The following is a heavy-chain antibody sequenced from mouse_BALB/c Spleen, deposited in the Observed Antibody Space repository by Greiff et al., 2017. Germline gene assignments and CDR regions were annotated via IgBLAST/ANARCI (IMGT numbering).Heavy chain of an antibody. J-gene: IGHJ3*01. D-gene: IGHD2-1*01. V-gene: IGHV14-3*02. CDR3: ARNFYGNTLAY. CDR1: GFNIKDTY. CDR2: IDPANGNT. Sequence: VQLQQSGAELVKPGASVKLSCTASGFNIKDTYMHWVKQRPEQGLEWIGRIDPANGNTKYDPKFQGKATITADTSSNTAYMQLSSLTSEDTAVYYCARNFYGNTLAYWGQGTLVTVSA.